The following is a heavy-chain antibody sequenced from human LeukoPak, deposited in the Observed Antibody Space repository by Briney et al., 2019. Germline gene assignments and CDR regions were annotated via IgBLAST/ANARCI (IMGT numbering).Heavy chain of an antibody. D-gene: IGHD6-13*01. J-gene: IGHJ4*02. Sequence: PGRSLRLSCAASGFTFSSYAMHWVRQAPGKGLEWVAVISYDGSNKYYADSVKGRFTISRDNSKNTLYLQMNSLRAEDTAVYYCARPGEQQAVLYYFDYWGQGTLVTVSS. CDR3: ARPGEQQAVLYYFDY. V-gene: IGHV3-30*04. CDR2: ISYDGSNK. CDR1: GFTFSSYA.